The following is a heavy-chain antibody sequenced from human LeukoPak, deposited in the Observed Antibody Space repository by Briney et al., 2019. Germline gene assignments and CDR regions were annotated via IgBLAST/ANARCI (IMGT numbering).Heavy chain of an antibody. CDR2: INHSGST. CDR1: GGSIFSYY. D-gene: IGHD6-19*01. Sequence: PSETLSLTCTVSGGSIFSYYWSWIRPPPGKGLEWIGEINHSGSTNYNPSLKSRVTISVDTSKNQFSLKLSSVTAADTAVYYCARGPDSSGWSYFDYWGQGTLVTVSS. CDR3: ARGPDSSGWSYFDY. V-gene: IGHV4-34*01. J-gene: IGHJ4*02.